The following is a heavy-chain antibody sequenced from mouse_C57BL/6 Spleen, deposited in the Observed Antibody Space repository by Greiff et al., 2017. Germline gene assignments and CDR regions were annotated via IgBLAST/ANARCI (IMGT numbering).Heavy chain of an antibody. CDR3: ARHERDSTDY. CDR2: ISSGGSYT. J-gene: IGHJ2*01. CDR1: GFTFSSYG. Sequence: VQLKESGGDLVKPGGSLKLSCAASGFTFSSYGMSWVRQTPDKRLEWVATISSGGSYTYYPDSVKGRFTISRDNAKNTLYLQMSSLKSEDTAMYYCARHERDSTDYWGQGTTLTVSS. V-gene: IGHV5-6*01. D-gene: IGHD2-5*01.